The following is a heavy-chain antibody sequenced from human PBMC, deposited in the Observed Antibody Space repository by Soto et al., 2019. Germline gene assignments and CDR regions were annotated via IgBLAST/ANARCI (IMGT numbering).Heavy chain of an antibody. CDR3: ARGQDIVVVVAATRLGYYYYGMDV. D-gene: IGHD2-15*01. Sequence: ASVKVSCKASGGTFSSYAISWVRQAPGQGLEWMGGIIPIFGTANYAQKFQGRVTITADKSTSAAYMELSSLRSEDTAVYYCARGQDIVVVVAATRLGYYYYGMDVWGQGTTVTVSS. J-gene: IGHJ6*02. V-gene: IGHV1-69*06. CDR2: IIPIFGTA. CDR1: GGTFSSYA.